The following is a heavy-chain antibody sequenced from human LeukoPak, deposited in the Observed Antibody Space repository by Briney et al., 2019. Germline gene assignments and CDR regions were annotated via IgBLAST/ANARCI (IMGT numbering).Heavy chain of an antibody. D-gene: IGHD5-12*01. CDR2: IKPSGGST. CDR1: GYTFTSYY. J-gene: IGHJ5*02. CDR3: ARVVAAFTNWFDP. V-gene: IGHV1-46*01. Sequence: ASVKVSCKASGYTFTSYYMHWVRQAPGQGLEWMGIIKPSGGSTNYAQKFQGRVTLTRDTSTSTVYMELSSLRSGDTAVYYCARVVAAFTNWFDPWGQGTLITVSS.